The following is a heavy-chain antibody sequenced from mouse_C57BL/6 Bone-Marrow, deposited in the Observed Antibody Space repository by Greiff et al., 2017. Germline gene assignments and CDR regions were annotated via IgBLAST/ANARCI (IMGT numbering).Heavy chain of an antibody. D-gene: IGHD4-1*01. J-gene: IGHJ4*01. CDR1: GYTFTDYN. CDR3: APLTFYYAMDY. CDR2: FNPNNGGT. Sequence: EVQLQQSGPELVKPGASVKMSCKASGYTFTDYNMHWVKQSHRKSLEWIGYFNPNNGGTSYNQKFKGKATLTVNKSSSTAYMELRSLTSEDSAVYYCAPLTFYYAMDYWGQGTSVTVSS. V-gene: IGHV1-22*01.